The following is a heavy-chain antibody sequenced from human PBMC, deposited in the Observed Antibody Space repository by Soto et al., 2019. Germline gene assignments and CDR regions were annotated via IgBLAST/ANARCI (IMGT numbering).Heavy chain of an antibody. CDR1: GFTFSSYW. V-gene: IGHV3-7*01. D-gene: IGHD2-15*01. CDR3: ERDLVVVAVDAFDI. J-gene: IGHJ3*02. CDR2: IKQDGSEK. Sequence: GGSLRLSCAASGFTFSSYWMSWVRQAPGKGLEWVANIKQDGSEKYYVDSVKGRFTISRDNAKNSLYLQMNSLRAEDTAVYYCERDLVVVAVDAFDIWGQGTMVTVSS.